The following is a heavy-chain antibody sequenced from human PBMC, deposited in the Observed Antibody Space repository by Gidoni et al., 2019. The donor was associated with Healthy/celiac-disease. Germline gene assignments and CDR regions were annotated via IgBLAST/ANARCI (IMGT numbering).Heavy chain of an antibody. Sequence: EVQLVASGGGLVQPGRSLRLSCAASGFTFDDYAMHWVRQAPGKGLEWVSGISWNSGSIGYADSVKGRFTISRDNAKNSLYLQMNSLRAEDTALYYCAKELGESSADYYYYGMDVWGQGTTVTVSS. J-gene: IGHJ6*02. D-gene: IGHD3-10*01. V-gene: IGHV3-9*01. CDR3: AKELGESSADYYYYGMDV. CDR2: ISWNSGSI. CDR1: GFTFDDYA.